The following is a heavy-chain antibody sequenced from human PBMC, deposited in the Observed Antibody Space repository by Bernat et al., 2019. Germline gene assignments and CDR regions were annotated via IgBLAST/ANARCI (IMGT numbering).Heavy chain of an antibody. CDR1: GFTFDDYA. Sequence: EVQLVESGGGLVQPGRSLRLSCAASGFTFDDYAMHWVRQAPGKGLEWVSGISWNSGSIGYADSVKGRFTIPRVNAKNSLYLQMNSLRAEDTALYYCAKDRNWNSAFDYWGQGTLVTVSS. D-gene: IGHD1-7*01. V-gene: IGHV3-9*01. CDR2: ISWNSGSI. CDR3: AKDRNWNSAFDY. J-gene: IGHJ4*02.